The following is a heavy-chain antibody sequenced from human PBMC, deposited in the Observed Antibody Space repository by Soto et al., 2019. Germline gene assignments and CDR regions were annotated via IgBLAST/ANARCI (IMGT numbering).Heavy chain of an antibody. CDR3: AKARARGYIWGSYYLIDY. D-gene: IGHD3-16*01. V-gene: IGHV3-23*01. CDR2: ISGSGGST. Sequence: GGSLRLSCAASGFTFSSYAMSWVRQAPGKGLEWVSAISGSGGSTYYADSVKGRFTISRDNSKNTLYLQMNSLRAEDTAVYYCAKARARGYIWGSYYLIDYWGQGTLVTVSS. J-gene: IGHJ4*02. CDR1: GFTFSSYA.